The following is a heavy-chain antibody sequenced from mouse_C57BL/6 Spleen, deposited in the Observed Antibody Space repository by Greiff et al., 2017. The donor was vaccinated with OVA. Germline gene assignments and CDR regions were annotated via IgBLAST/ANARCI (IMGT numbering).Heavy chain of an antibody. Sequence: EVQVVESGGGLVKPGGSLKLSCAASGFTFSDYGMHWVRQAPEKGLEWVAYISSGSSTIYYADTVKGRFTISRDNAKNTLFLQMTSLRSEDTAMYYCARNYGSSYGGYFDVWGTGTTVTVSS. CDR1: GFTFSDYG. CDR3: ARNYGSSYGGYFDV. D-gene: IGHD1-1*01. CDR2: ISSGSSTI. J-gene: IGHJ1*03. V-gene: IGHV5-17*01.